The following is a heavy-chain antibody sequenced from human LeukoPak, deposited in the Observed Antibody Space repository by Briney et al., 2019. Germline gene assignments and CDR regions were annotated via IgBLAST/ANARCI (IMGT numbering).Heavy chain of an antibody. CDR1: GFTVNSNY. CDR2: IYVGGSI. Sequence: PGGSLRLSCAASGFTVNSNYMSWVRQAPGKGLEWVSVIYVGGSIYYADSVKGRFTISRDISKNTLYLQMNSLTAEDTAVYYCARGQSPTHQMDYWGQGTLVIVSS. CDR3: ARGQSPTHQMDY. D-gene: IGHD4-11*01. V-gene: IGHV3-66*01. J-gene: IGHJ4*02.